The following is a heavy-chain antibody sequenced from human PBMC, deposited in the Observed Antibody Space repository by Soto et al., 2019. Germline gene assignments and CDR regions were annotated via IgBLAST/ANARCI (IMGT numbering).Heavy chain of an antibody. D-gene: IGHD6-13*01. CDR2: ISWNSNRV. Sequence: EVELGTSGGGVAQPGRSLRLTCAGSGFRFDDYVMYWVRQAPGKGLEWVAGISWNSNRVAYGESVEGRFTIARDNAKKSVFLQMDSLRGEDTALYFCARGNYISSWSPGYMDVWGTGVTVTVSS. CDR3: ARGNYISSWSPGYMDV. CDR1: GFRFDDYV. V-gene: IGHV3-9*01. J-gene: IGHJ6*03.